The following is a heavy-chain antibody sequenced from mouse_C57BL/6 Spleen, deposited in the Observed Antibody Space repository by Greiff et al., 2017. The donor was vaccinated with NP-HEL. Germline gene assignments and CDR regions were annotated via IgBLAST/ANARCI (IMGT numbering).Heavy chain of an antibody. V-gene: IGHV5-17*01. J-gene: IGHJ1*03. D-gene: IGHD2-2*01. Sequence: DVKLQESGGGLVKPGGSLKLSCAASGFTFSDYGMHWVRQAPEKGLEWVAYISSGSSTIYYADTVKGRFTISRDNAKNTLFLQMTSLRSEDTAMYYCARNGYDWYFDVWGTGTTVTVSS. CDR1: GFTFSDYG. CDR2: ISSGSSTI. CDR3: ARNGYDWYFDV.